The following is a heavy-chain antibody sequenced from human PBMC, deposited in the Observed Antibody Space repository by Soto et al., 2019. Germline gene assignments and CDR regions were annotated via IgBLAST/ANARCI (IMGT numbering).Heavy chain of an antibody. D-gene: IGHD1-26*01. V-gene: IGHV3-53*01. J-gene: IGHJ5*02. Sequence: GGSLRLSCAASGFTVSSNYMSWVRQAPGKGLEWVSVIYSGGSTYYADSVKGRFTISRDNSKNTLYLQMNSLRAEDTAVYYCARDPVGDFHWFDPWGQGTLVTVSS. CDR3: ARDPVGDFHWFDP. CDR1: GFTVSSNY. CDR2: IYSGGST.